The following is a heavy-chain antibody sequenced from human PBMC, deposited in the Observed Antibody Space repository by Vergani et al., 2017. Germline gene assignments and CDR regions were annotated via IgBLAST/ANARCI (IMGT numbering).Heavy chain of an antibody. D-gene: IGHD1-1*01. CDR2: ISHEGTQK. Sequence: QVHLVESGGGVVQPGRSLRLSCVVSGFTSSYYGMHWVRQAPGKGLEWVAVISHEGTQKYYADSVKGRFTISGDNSKSTLYLQMNSLRTEDTAVYYCATKRCGTPGCQIGYVRGWREATLVTDSS. V-gene: IGHV3-30*03. J-gene: IGHJ1*01. CDR1: GFTSSYYG. CDR3: ATKRCGTPGCQIGYVRG.